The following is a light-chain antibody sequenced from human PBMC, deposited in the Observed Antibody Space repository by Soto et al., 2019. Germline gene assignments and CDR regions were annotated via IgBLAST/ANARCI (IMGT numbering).Light chain of an antibody. CDR2: DVS. V-gene: IGLV2-14*01. J-gene: IGLJ1*01. CDR1: SRDDGGYNY. CDR3: SSYTSSSTPLYV. Sequence: QSVLTQPASVSGSPGQSITISCTGTSRDDGGYNYVSWYQQHPGKAPKLMIYDVSNRPSGVSNRFSGSKSGNTASLTISGLQAEDEADYYCSSYTSSSTPLYVFGTG.